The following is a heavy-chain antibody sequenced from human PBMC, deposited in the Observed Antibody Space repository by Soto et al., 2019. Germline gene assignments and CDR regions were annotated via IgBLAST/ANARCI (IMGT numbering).Heavy chain of an antibody. CDR3: ARGRVVVPAAVMFNCLDP. J-gene: IGHJ5*02. V-gene: IGHV4-30-2*01. Sequence: ASETLSLTCAVSGGSISSGGYSWSWIRQPPGKGLEWIGYIYHSGSTYYNPSLRSRVTISVDRSRTQFSLKMSSVTAADTAVYYCARGRVVVPAAVMFNCLDPWGQGALVTV. D-gene: IGHD2-2*01. CDR1: GGSISSGGYS. CDR2: IYHSGST.